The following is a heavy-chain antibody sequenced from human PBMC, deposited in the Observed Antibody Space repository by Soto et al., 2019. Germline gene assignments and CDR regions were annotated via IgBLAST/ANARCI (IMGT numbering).Heavy chain of an antibody. Sequence: PGGSLRLSCAASGFTFSSYAMHWVRQAPGKGLEWVAVISYDGSNKYYADSVKGRFTISRDNSKNTLYLQMNSLRAEDTAVYYCARNTGRIVVVVAATHILPDYWGQGTLVPGSS. CDR1: GFTFSSYA. CDR2: ISYDGSNK. V-gene: IGHV3-30-3*01. CDR3: ARNTGRIVVVVAATHILPDY. J-gene: IGHJ4*02. D-gene: IGHD2-15*01.